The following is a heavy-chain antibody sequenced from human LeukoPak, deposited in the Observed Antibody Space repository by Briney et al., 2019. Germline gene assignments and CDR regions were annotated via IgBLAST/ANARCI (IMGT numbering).Heavy chain of an antibody. CDR2: IYYSGST. Sequence: SETLSLTCTVSGGSISSSSYYWGWIRQPPGKGLEWIGSIYYSGSTYYNPSLKSRVTISVDTSKNQFSLKLSSVTAADTAVYYCARGSIAVTYYFDYWGQGTLVTVPS. D-gene: IGHD6-6*01. CDR3: ARGSIAVTYYFDY. J-gene: IGHJ4*02. V-gene: IGHV4-39*01. CDR1: GGSISSSSYY.